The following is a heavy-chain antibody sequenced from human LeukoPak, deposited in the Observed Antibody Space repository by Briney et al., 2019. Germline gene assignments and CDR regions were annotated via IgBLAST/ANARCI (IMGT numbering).Heavy chain of an antibody. J-gene: IGHJ5*02. V-gene: IGHV4-39*01. Sequence: GSLRLSCAASGFTLSSYNMKWVRQPPGKGLEWIGSIYYSGSTYYNPSLKSRVTISVDTSKNQFSLKLSSVTAADTAVYYCARPVVPAYINGGWFDPWGQGTLVTVSS. CDR1: GFTLSSYN. CDR2: IYYSGST. CDR3: ARPVVPAYINGGWFDP. D-gene: IGHD2-2*01.